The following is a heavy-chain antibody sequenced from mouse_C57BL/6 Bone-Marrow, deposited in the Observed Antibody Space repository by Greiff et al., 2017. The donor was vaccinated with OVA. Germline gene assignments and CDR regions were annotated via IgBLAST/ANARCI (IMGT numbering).Heavy chain of an antibody. CDR3: ARAPQLGDWYFDV. Sequence: EVQLQESGPGMVKPSQSLSLTCTVTGYSITSGYDWHWIRHFPGNKLEWMGYISYSGSTNYNPSLKSRISITHDTSKNHFFLKLNSVTTEDTATYYCARAPQLGDWYFDVWGTGTTVTVSS. CDR1: GYSITSGYD. J-gene: IGHJ1*03. V-gene: IGHV3-1*01. CDR2: ISYSGST. D-gene: IGHD4-1*02.